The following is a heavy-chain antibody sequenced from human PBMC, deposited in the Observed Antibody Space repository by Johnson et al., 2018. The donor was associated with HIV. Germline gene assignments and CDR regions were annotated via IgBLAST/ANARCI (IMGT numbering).Heavy chain of an antibody. V-gene: IGHV3-30*03. D-gene: IGHD2-8*01. CDR1: GFTFSRYG. CDR2: ISYDGNNK. CDR3: ARVMQADAFDI. J-gene: IGHJ3*02. Sequence: QVQLVESGGGVVQPGRSLRLSCAASGFTFSRYGVHWVRQVQGKGLEWVAVISYDGNNKYYADSVKGRFTISRDNAKNTLYLQMNSLRAEDTAVYYCARVMQADAFDIWGQGTMVTVSS.